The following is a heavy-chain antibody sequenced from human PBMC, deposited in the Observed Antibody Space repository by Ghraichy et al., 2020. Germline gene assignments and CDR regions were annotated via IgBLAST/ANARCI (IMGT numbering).Heavy chain of an antibody. CDR3: ARFWFGELMGYYYGMDV. V-gene: IGHV1-3*01. CDR2: INAGNGNT. CDR1: GYTFTSYA. Sequence: ASVKVSCKASGYTFTSYAMHWVRQAPGQRLEWMGWINAGNGNTKYSQKFQGRVTITRDTSASTAYMELSSLRSEDTAVYYCARFWFGELMGYYYGMDVWGQGTTVTVSS. D-gene: IGHD3-10*01. J-gene: IGHJ6*02.